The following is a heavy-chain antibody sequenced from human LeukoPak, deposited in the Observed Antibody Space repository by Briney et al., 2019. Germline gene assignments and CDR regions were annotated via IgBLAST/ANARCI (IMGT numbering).Heavy chain of an antibody. CDR1: GFTLSSYS. J-gene: IGHJ4*02. CDR3: ASLVATTDLDY. Sequence: GGSLRLSCAASGFTLSSYSMNWVRQAPGKGLEWVSSISSSSSYIYYADSVKGRFTISRDNAKNSLYLQMNSLRAEDTAVYYCASLVATTDLDYWGQGTLVTVSS. D-gene: IGHD5-12*01. V-gene: IGHV3-21*01. CDR2: ISSSSSYI.